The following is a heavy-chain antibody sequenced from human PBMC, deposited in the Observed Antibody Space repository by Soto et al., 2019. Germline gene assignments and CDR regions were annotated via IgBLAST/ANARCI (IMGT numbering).Heavy chain of an antibody. V-gene: IGHV3-30-3*01. J-gene: IGHJ4*02. Sequence: GGSLRLSCAASGFSFSISPMHWVRQAPGKGPEWVALISYDGTNKFYADSVKGRFTISRDNSKSTLYLQVASLRPEDAAVYYCARDARSSGGQQWAFNYFDYWGQGTLVTVSS. CDR1: GFSFSISP. D-gene: IGHD3-10*01. CDR3: ARDARSSGGQQWAFNYFDY. CDR2: ISYDGTNK.